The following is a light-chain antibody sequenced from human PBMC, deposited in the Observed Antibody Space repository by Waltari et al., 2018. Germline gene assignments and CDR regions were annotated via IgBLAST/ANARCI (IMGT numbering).Light chain of an antibody. CDR2: DVT. CDR3: CSYAGSYTYV. Sequence: QSALIQPRSVSGSPGQSVTVSCSGTSGEVCVYAAVSWYQQYPGKAPRVLIYDVTKRPSGIPDRFSGSKSGSTASLTISALQADDEADYYCCSYAGSYTYVFGSGTKVTVL. J-gene: IGLJ1*01. CDR1: SGEVCVYAA. V-gene: IGLV2-11*01.